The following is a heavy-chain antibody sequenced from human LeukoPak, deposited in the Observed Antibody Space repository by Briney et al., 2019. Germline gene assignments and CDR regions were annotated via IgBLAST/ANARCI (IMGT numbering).Heavy chain of an antibody. CDR1: GGSFSGYY. D-gene: IGHD1-1*01. CDR2: INHSGST. CDR3: ARSLAGTTSNY. V-gene: IGHV4-34*01. Sequence: PLETLSLTCAVYGGSFSGYYWSWIRQPPGKGLEWIGEINHSGSTNYNPSLKSRVTISVDTSKNQFSLKLSSVTAADTAVYYCARSLAGTTSNYWGQGTLVTVSS. J-gene: IGHJ4*02.